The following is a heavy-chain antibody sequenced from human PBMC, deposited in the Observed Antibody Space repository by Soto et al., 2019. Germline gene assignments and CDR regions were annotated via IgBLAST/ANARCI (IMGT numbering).Heavy chain of an antibody. D-gene: IGHD3-22*01. Sequence: QVQLQESAPGLVKPSETLSLTCTVSGGSISSYYWSWIRQPPGKGLEWIGYIYYSGSTNYKPSLRIRVTISVDTSKNQFSLKRGSVTAADTAVYYCARADGYDSSGYYYVTYFAYWGQGTLVTVSS. J-gene: IGHJ4*02. V-gene: IGHV4-59*01. CDR1: GGSISSYY. CDR2: IYYSGST. CDR3: ARADGYDSSGYYYVTYFAY.